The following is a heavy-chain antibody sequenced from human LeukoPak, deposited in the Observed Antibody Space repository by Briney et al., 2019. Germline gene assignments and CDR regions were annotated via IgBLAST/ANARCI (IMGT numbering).Heavy chain of an antibody. CDR1: GFIFSSYW. D-gene: IGHD3-9*01. Sequence: GGSLRLSCAASGFIFSSYWMHWVRHAPGKGLAWVSRINTDGSSTSYADSVRGRFTISRDNAKNTLYLQMNSLRAEDTAVYYCARGASYDILTGSPYYFDYWGQGTLVTVSS. V-gene: IGHV3-74*01. CDR2: INTDGSST. J-gene: IGHJ4*02. CDR3: ARGASYDILTGSPYYFDY.